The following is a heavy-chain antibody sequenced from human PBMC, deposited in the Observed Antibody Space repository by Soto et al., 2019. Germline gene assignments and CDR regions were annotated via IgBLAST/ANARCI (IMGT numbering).Heavy chain of an antibody. D-gene: IGHD2-15*01. CDR1: GYSFTSYW. V-gene: IGHV5-51*01. J-gene: IGHJ3*02. Sequence: GESLKISCKGSGYSFTSYWIGWVRQMPWRGLEWMGIIYPGDSDTRYSPSFQGQGTISADKSISTAYLQWRSLKASDTAMYYCATDTHGGNDDAFDIWGQGTMVTVSS. CDR2: IYPGDSDT. CDR3: ATDTHGGNDDAFDI.